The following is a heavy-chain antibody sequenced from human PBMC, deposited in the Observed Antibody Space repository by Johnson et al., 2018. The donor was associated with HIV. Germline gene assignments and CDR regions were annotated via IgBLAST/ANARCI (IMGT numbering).Heavy chain of an antibody. J-gene: IGHJ3*02. CDR2: IYSGGST. CDR3: AKGMNLDAFDI. Sequence: VQLVESGGGLIQPGGSLRLSCAASGFTVSSNYMSWVRQAPGKGLEWVSVIYSGGSTYYADSVKCRFTLSRDNSKNSLYLQMNSLRAEDPAVYYCAKGMNLDAFDIWGQGTMVTVSS. CDR1: GFTVSSNY. D-gene: IGHD1-14*01. V-gene: IGHV3-53*01.